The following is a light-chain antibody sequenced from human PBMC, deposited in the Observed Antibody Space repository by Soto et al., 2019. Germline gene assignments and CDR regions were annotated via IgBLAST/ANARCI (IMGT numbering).Light chain of an antibody. J-gene: IGLJ3*02. CDR1: SGTIASNY. CDR2: QNE. V-gene: IGLV6-57*04. Sequence: NFMLTQPHSVSESPGKTVIISCTRSSGTIASNYVQWYQQRPGSTPTSVIYQNEQRPSGVPDRFSGSIDSSSNSASLTISGLKTEDEADYYCQSYDSSTNWVFGGGTKVTVL. CDR3: QSYDSSTNWV.